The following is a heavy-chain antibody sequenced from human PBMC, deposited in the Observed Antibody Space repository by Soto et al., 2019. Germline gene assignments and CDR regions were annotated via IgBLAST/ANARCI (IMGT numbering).Heavy chain of an antibody. CDR1: GFTFSSYG. J-gene: IGHJ3*02. CDR2: IWYDGSNK. V-gene: IGHV3-33*01. Sequence: GGSLRLSCAASGFTFSSYGMHWVRQAPGKGLEWVAVIWYDGSNKYYADSVKGRFTISRDNSKNTLYLQMNSLRAEDTAVYYCARGPDYGDYVDAFDIWGQGTMVT. D-gene: IGHD4-17*01. CDR3: ARGPDYGDYVDAFDI.